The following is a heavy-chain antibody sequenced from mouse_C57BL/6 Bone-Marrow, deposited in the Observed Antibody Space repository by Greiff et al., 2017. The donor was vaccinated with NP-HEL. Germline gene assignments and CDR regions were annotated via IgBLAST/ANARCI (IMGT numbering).Heavy chain of an antibody. CDR3: ARWDYGSNFDY. CDR1: GYTFTSYW. J-gene: IGHJ2*01. V-gene: IGHV1-69*01. Sequence: VQLQQPGAELVMPGASVKLSCKASGYTFTSYWMHWVKQRPGQGLEWIGEIDPSDSYTNYNQKFKGKSTLTVDKSSSTAYMQLSILTSEDSAVYYCARWDYGSNFDYWGQGTTLTVSS. D-gene: IGHD1-1*01. CDR2: IDPSDSYT.